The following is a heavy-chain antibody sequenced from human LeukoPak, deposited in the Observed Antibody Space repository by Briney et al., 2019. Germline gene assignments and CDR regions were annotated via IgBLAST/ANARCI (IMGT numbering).Heavy chain of an antibody. CDR3: ARGGSSPLDY. CDR2: ISAYNGNT. Sequence: ASVKVSCKASGYTFTGYYMHWVRQVPGQALEWMGWISAYNGNTNYAQKLQGRVTMTTDTSTSTAYMELRSLRSDDTAVYYCARGGSSPLDYWGQGTLVTVSS. V-gene: IGHV1-18*04. D-gene: IGHD1-26*01. J-gene: IGHJ4*02. CDR1: GYTFTGYY.